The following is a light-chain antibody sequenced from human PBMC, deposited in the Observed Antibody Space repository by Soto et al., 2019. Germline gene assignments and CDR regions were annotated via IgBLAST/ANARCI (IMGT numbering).Light chain of an antibody. Sequence: EIVLTQSPGTLSLSPGERATLSCRASQSVSSSYLAWYQQKPGQAPRQLIYGASSRATGIPDRFSGSGSGTDLTLTITRLEHEDFAVYYCLHYRTSFVGGTRVELK. CDR2: GAS. V-gene: IGKV3-20*01. CDR1: QSVSSSY. CDR3: LHYRTS. J-gene: IGKJ4*01.